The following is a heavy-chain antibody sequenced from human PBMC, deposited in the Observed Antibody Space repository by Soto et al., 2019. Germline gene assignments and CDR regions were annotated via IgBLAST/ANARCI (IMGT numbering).Heavy chain of an antibody. CDR3: ARDRSRFGVIDAFDI. J-gene: IGHJ3*02. V-gene: IGHV3-33*01. CDR1: GFTFSSYG. Sequence: QVQLVESGGGVVQPGRSLRLSCAASGFTFSSYGMHWVRQAPGKGLEWVAVIWYDGSNKYYADSVKGRFTISRDNSKNTLYLQMNSLRAEDTAVYYCARDRSRFGVIDAFDIWGQGTMVTVSS. D-gene: IGHD2-8*01. CDR2: IWYDGSNK.